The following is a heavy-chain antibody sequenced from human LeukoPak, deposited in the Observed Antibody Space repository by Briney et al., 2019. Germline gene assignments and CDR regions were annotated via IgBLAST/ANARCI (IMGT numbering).Heavy chain of an antibody. J-gene: IGHJ6*03. V-gene: IGHV1-2*02. D-gene: IGHD6-19*01. CDR1: GYIFTGYY. CDR2: INPNSGGT. CDR3: ARDTPGIAVAAAYYYMDV. Sequence: ASVKVSCKASGYIFTGYYMHWVRQAPGQGLEWMGWINPNSGGTNYAQKFQGRVTMTRDTSISTAYMELSRLRSDDTAVYYCARDTPGIAVAAAYYYMDVWGKGTTVTISS.